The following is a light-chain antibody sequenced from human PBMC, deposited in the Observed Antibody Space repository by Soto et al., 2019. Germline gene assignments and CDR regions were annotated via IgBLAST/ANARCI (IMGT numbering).Light chain of an antibody. CDR3: QQYGSSPPET. V-gene: IGKV3-20*01. CDR2: GAS. Sequence: EIVLTQSPGTLSLSPGERATLSCSASQSVSSSYLAWYQQKPGQAPRLLIYGASSRATGIPDRFSGSGSGTDFTLTISRLEPEDFAVDYCQQYGSSPPETFGQGTKVEIK. CDR1: QSVSSSY. J-gene: IGKJ1*01.